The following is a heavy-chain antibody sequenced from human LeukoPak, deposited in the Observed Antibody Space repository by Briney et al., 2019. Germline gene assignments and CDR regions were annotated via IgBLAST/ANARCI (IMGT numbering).Heavy chain of an antibody. V-gene: IGHV3-48*03. CDR1: GFNFSSYG. Sequence: PGGSLRLSCVAAGFNFSSYGLNWVRQAPGKGLEWVSYISRRGDKLYYGAPVKGRFTISRDNGKNTLYLQMNSLRVDDTAVYYCVRDPGSRYYGWGSFGDYWGQGTMVTVSS. CDR3: VRDPGSRYYGWGSFGDY. J-gene: IGHJ4*02. CDR2: ISRRGDKL. D-gene: IGHD3-10*01.